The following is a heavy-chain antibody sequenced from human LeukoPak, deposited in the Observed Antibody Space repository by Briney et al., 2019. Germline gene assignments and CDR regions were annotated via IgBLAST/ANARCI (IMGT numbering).Heavy chain of an antibody. CDR2: INPNSGGT. CDR1: GYTFTGYY. Sequence: ASVKVSCKASGYTFTGYYMHWVRQAPGQGLEWMGWINPNSGGTNYAQKFQGRVTMTRDTSISTAYMELSRLRSDDTAVYYCARGGAGGSGNYWALDYWGQGTLVTVSS. J-gene: IGHJ4*02. V-gene: IGHV1-2*02. D-gene: IGHD3-10*01. CDR3: ARGGAGGSGNYWALDY.